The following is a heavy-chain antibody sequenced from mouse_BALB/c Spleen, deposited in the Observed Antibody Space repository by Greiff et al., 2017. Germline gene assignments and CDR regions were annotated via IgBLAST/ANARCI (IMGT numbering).Heavy chain of an antibody. CDR2: ISYSGST. CDR1: GYSITSDYA. CDR3: ARNRNYYAMDY. D-gene: IGHD2-3*01. J-gene: IGHJ4*01. V-gene: IGHV3-2*02. Sequence: VQLKESGPGLVKPSQSLSLTCTVTGYSITSDYAWNWIRQFPGNKLEWMGYISYSGSTSYNPSLKSRISITRDTSKNQFFLQLNSVTTEDTATYYCARNRNYYAMDYWGQGTSVTVSS.